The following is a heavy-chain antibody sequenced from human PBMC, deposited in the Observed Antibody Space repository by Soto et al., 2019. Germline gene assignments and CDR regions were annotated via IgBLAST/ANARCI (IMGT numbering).Heavy chain of an antibody. J-gene: IGHJ3*01. Sequence: ASVKVSCKASGYTFTSYGISWVRQAPGQGLEWMGWISAYNGNTNYAQKLQGRVTMTTDTSTSTAYMELRSLRSDDTAVYYCARAGLDTYCGGDCYFGNGVWGQGTMVTVSS. V-gene: IGHV1-18*01. CDR3: ARAGLDTYCGGDCYFGNGV. D-gene: IGHD2-21*02. CDR1: GYTFTSYG. CDR2: ISAYNGNT.